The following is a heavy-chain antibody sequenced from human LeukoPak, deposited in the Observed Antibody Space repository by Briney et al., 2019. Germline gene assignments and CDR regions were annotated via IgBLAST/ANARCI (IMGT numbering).Heavy chain of an antibody. J-gene: IGHJ3*02. V-gene: IGHV4-34*01. Sequence: PSETLSLTCAVYGGSFSGYYWSWIRQPPGKGLEWIGEINHSGSTNYNPSLKSRVTISVDTSKNQFSLKLSSVTAADTAVYYCARGLRRIVVVTAIRGPAAFDIWGQGTMVTVSS. CDR2: INHSGST. CDR1: GGSFSGYY. CDR3: ARGLRRIVVVTAIRGPAAFDI. D-gene: IGHD2-21*02.